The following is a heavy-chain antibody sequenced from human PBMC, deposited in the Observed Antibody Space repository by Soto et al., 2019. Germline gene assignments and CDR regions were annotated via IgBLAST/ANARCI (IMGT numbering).Heavy chain of an antibody. CDR3: ARIQVDTSMALDY. CDR2: IWSDGNNK. J-gene: IGHJ4*02. V-gene: IGHV3-33*01. D-gene: IGHD5-18*01. CDR1: GFSFNTYG. Sequence: QVQLVESGGGVVQPGRSLRLSCAASGFSFNTYGFHWVRQAPNKGLEWVAVIWSDGNNKYYADSVKGRFTIARDSSDNRLYLEMNSLRAEDTAVYYCARIQVDTSMALDYWGQGTLVTVSS.